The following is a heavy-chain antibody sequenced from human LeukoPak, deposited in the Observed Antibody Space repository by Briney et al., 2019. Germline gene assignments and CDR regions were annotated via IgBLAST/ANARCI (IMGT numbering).Heavy chain of an antibody. Sequence: SETLSLTCAVYGGSFSGYYWSWIRQPPGKGLEWIGEINLPGSTNYNPSLKSRVTMSVDTSKNQFSLKLSSVTAADTAVYYCARGISPRGLAARAAGKDDAFDIWGQGTMVTVSS. V-gene: IGHV4-34*01. CDR2: INLPGST. J-gene: IGHJ3*02. CDR3: ARGISPRGLAARAAGKDDAFDI. D-gene: IGHD6-13*01. CDR1: GGSFSGYY.